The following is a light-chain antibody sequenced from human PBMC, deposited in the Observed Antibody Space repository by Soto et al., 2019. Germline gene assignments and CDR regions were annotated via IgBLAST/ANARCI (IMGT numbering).Light chain of an antibody. CDR1: SSDVGSYTL. Sequence: QSALTQPASVSGSPGQSITISCTGSSSDVGSYTLVSWYQQHPGKVPKLMIYEVSKRPSGVSVRFSGSRSGNTASLTISWLQAEDEADYFCWSYAGSFTYVFGTGAQLTVL. CDR2: EVS. V-gene: IGLV2-23*02. CDR3: WSYAGSFTYV. J-gene: IGLJ1*01.